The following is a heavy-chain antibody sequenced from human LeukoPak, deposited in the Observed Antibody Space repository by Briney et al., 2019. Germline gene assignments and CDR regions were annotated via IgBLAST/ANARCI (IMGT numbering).Heavy chain of an antibody. CDR1: GGSISSYY. D-gene: IGHD6-13*01. V-gene: IGHV4-4*07. J-gene: IGHJ4*02. CDR2: IYSSGST. CDR3: ARGTTAAAGIFDC. Sequence: PSATLSLTCSVSGGSISSYYWSWVRQPAGKGLEWIGRIYSSGSTNYNPSLNSRVTVSVDTSNNQFSLRLTSVTAADTAVYYCARGTTAAAGIFDCWGQGTLVTVSS.